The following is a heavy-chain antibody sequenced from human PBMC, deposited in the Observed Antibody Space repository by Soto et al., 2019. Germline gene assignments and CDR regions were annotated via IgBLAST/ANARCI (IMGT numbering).Heavy chain of an antibody. CDR2: INPNSGGT. Sequence: ASVKGSCKASGYTFTGYYMHWVRQAPGQGLEWMGWINPNSGGTNYAQKFQGWVTMTRDTSISTAYMELSRLRSGDTAVYYCARGMVRGAPNYGMDVWGQGTTVTVSS. D-gene: IGHD3-10*01. CDR1: GYTFTGYY. CDR3: ARGMVRGAPNYGMDV. J-gene: IGHJ6*02. V-gene: IGHV1-2*04.